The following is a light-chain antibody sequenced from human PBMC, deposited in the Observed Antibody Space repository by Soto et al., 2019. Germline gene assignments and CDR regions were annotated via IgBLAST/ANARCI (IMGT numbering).Light chain of an antibody. CDR3: QQYGSYPIT. V-gene: IGKV3-20*01. CDR1: ESVNSKY. J-gene: IGKJ5*01. CDR2: GAS. Sequence: ETLLTQSPCTLSLSPGERATLSCRASESVNSKYLAWYQQKPGQAPRLLIYGASTRSTGIPERFSGSGSGTDFTLTISRLEPEDFAVYYCQQYGSYPITFGQGTRLEIK.